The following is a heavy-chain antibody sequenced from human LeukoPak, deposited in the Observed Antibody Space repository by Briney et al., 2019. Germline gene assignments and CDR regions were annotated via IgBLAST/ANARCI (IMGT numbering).Heavy chain of an antibody. Sequence: PGGSLRLSCAASGFTFSGFATSWVRRTPGKGLEWVSSISSSSSYIYYADSVKGRFTISRDNAKNSLYLQMNSLRAEDTAVYYCARDLYDFWSGHHVRGLYMDVWGKGTTVTVSS. CDR1: GFTFSGFA. V-gene: IGHV3-21*01. J-gene: IGHJ6*03. CDR3: ARDLYDFWSGHHVRGLYMDV. D-gene: IGHD3-3*01. CDR2: ISSSSSYI.